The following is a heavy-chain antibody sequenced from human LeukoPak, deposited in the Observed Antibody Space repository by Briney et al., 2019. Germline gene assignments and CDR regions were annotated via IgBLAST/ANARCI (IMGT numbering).Heavy chain of an antibody. Sequence: ASVKVSCKASGYTFTSYGISWVRQAPGQGLEWMGWISAYNGNTNYAQKLQGRVTMTTDTSTSTAYMELRSLRSDDTAVYYCAREEYSSSSPYYDYVWSQRTLVTVSS. CDR1: GYTFTSYG. CDR3: AREEYSSSSPYYDYV. V-gene: IGHV1-18*01. D-gene: IGHD6-6*01. CDR2: ISAYNGNT. J-gene: IGHJ4*02.